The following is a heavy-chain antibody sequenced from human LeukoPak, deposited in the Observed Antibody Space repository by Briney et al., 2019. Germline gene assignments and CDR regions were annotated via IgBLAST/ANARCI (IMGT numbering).Heavy chain of an antibody. CDR2: ISGSGGST. CDR1: GFTFSSYA. Sequence: GGSLRLSCAASGFTFSSYAMSWVRQAPGKGLEWVSAISGSGGSTYYADSVKGRFTISRDNSKNTLYLQMNSLRAEDTAVYYCVSRRDYDSSGYYSAFDIWGQGTMVTVSS. D-gene: IGHD3-22*01. J-gene: IGHJ3*02. CDR3: VSRRDYDSSGYYSAFDI. V-gene: IGHV3-23*01.